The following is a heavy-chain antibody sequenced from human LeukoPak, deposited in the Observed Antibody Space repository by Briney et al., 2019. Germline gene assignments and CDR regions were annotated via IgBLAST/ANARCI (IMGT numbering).Heavy chain of an antibody. V-gene: IGHV4-59*08. CDR1: GGSISSYY. CDR2: IYYSGST. J-gene: IGHJ4*02. D-gene: IGHD5-18*01. Sequence: PSETLSLTCTVSGGSISSYYWSWIRQPPGKGLEWIGYIYYSGSTNYNPSLKSRLTISVDTSKNQFSLKLSSVTAADTAVYYCARRHIYGYYFDLWGQGTGLSVSS. CDR3: ARRHIYGYYFDL.